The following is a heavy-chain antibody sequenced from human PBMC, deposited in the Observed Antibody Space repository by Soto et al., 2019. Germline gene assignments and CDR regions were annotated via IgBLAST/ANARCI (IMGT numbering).Heavy chain of an antibody. CDR3: VRSSDTAMVTPDY. CDR1: GGTFSSYA. Sequence: GASVKVSCKASGGTFSSYAISWVRQAPGQGLEWMGGIIPIFGTANYAQKFQGRVTITADESTSTAYMELSSLRSEDTAVYYCVRSSDTAMVTPDYWGQGTLVTVSS. D-gene: IGHD5-18*01. V-gene: IGHV1-69*13. CDR2: IIPIFGTA. J-gene: IGHJ4*02.